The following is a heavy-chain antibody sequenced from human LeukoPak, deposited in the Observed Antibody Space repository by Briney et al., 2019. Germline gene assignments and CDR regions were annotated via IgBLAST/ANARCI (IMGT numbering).Heavy chain of an antibody. D-gene: IGHD2-21*01. J-gene: IGHJ4*02. CDR2: ISGDGGST. CDR3: SKAALRGVVRRKFYFDY. V-gene: IGHV3-43*02. CDR1: GFTFDDYA. Sequence: PGGSLRLSCAASGFTFDDYAMHWVRQAPGKGLEWVSLISGDGGSTYYADSVKGRFTISRDNSKNSLYLQMNSLRTEYTALYYCSKAALRGVVRRKFYFDYWGQGTLVTVSS.